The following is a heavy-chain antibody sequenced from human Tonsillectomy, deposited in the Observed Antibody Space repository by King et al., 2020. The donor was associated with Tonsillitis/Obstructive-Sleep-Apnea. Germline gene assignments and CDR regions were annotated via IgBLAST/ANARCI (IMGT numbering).Heavy chain of an antibody. CDR3: ARDGTYYDILYYFDY. V-gene: IGHV3-30*04. D-gene: IGHD3-9*01. CDR2: ILYDGSNK. CDR1: GFTFSSCA. J-gene: IGHJ4*02. Sequence: VQLVESGGGVVQPGRSLRLSCAASGFTFSSCAMHWVRQAPGKGLEWVAVILYDGSNKYYADSVKGRFTISRDNSKNMLYLQMNSLRAEDTAVYYCARDGTYYDILYYFDYWGQGTLVTVSS.